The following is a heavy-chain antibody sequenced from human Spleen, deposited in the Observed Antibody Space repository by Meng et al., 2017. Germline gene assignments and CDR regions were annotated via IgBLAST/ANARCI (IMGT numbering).Heavy chain of an antibody. CDR1: GYTFSTYD. CDR2: MKPNSGNT. J-gene: IGHJ4*02. V-gene: IGHV1-8*01. CDR3: AREKSPGHFDY. Sequence: QVQLVQSGAEVKKPGASVKVSCKTSGYTFSTYDINWVRQTTGQGLEWMGWMKPNSGNTGYPQEFQGRVTMTRNTSISTAYMELSSLTFDDTAVYYCAREKSPGHFDYLGQGILVTVSS.